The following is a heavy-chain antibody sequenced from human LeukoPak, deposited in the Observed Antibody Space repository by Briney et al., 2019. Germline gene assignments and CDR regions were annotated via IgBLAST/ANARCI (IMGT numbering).Heavy chain of an antibody. J-gene: IGHJ6*03. Sequence: GASVKVSCKASGYTFTGYYMHWVRQAPGQGLEWMGWINPNSGGTNYAQKFQGRVTMTRDTSISTAYMELSRLRSDDTAVYYCARDLGVRYFDWLPPLYYYYMDVWGKGTTVTISS. V-gene: IGHV1-2*02. CDR3: ARDLGVRYFDWLPPLYYYYMDV. CDR1: GYTFTGYY. D-gene: IGHD3-9*01. CDR2: INPNSGGT.